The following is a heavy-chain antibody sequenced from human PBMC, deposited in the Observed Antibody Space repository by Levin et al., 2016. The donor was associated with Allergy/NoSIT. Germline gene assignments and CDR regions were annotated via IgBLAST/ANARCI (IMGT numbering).Heavy chain of an antibody. Sequence: VRQAPGKGLEWVSAISGSGGSTYYADSVKGRFTISRDSSKNTLYLQMNSLRPEDTALYYCAKERGEGFGVFDHWGQGTLVTVSS. CDR2: ISGSGGST. D-gene: IGHD3-10*01. V-gene: IGHV3-23*01. J-gene: IGHJ4*02. CDR3: AKERGEGFGVFDH.